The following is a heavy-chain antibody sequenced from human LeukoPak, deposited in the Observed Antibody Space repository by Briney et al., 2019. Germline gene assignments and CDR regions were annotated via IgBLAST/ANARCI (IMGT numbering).Heavy chain of an antibody. CDR3: AKALRVDTAVVVPFDY. CDR1: GFTFRSYA. CDR2: ISGSGGTT. Sequence: GGSLRLSCAASGFTFRSYAMSWVRQAPGKGLEWVSGISGSGGTTSYADSVKGRFTISRDNSKNTLYLQMNSLRAEDTAVYYCAKALRVDTAVVVPFDYWGQGTLVTVSS. J-gene: IGHJ4*02. D-gene: IGHD5-18*01. V-gene: IGHV3-23*01.